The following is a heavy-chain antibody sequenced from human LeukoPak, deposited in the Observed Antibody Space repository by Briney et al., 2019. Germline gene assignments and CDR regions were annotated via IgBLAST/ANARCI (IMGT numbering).Heavy chain of an antibody. J-gene: IGHJ4*02. CDR2: ISSSGSTI. CDR1: GFTFSDYY. D-gene: IGHD3-10*01. Sequence: GGSLRLSCAASGFTFSDYYMSWIRQAPGKGLEWVSYISSSGSTIYYADSVKGRFTISRDNSKNTLYLQMNSLRAEDTAVYYCARDHYYGSGSYYNGGIDYWGQGTLVTVSS. CDR3: ARDHYYGSGSYYNGGIDY. V-gene: IGHV3-11*04.